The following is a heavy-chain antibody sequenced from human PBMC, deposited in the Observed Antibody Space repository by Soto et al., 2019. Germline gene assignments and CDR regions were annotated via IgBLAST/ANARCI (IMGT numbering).Heavy chain of an antibody. V-gene: IGHV3-30*18. D-gene: IGHD2-15*01. CDR3: AKDSPQLLLEYYFDY. CDR1: GFTFSSYG. Sequence: GGSLRLSCAASGFTFSSYGMHWVRQAPGKGLEWVAVISYDGSNKYYADSVKGRFTISRDNSKNTLYLQMNSLRAEDTAVYYCAKDSPQLLLEYYFDYWGQGTLVTVSS. CDR2: ISYDGSNK. J-gene: IGHJ4*02.